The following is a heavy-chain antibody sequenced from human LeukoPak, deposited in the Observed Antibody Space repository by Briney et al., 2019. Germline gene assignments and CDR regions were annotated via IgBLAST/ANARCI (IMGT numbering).Heavy chain of an antibody. V-gene: IGHV1-8*03. CDR2: INPNSGNT. D-gene: IGHD3-10*01. CDR1: GYTFTSYD. CDR3: ARQVGFGELAKAFDI. J-gene: IGHJ3*02. Sequence: ASVKVSCKASGYTFTSYDINWVRQAPGQGLEWMGWINPNSGNTGYAQKFQGRVTITRNTSISTAYMELSSLRSEDTAVYYCARQVGFGELAKAFDIWGQGTMVTVSS.